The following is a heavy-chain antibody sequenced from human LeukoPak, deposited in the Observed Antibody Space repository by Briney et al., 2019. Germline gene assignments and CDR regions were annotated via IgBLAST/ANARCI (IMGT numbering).Heavy chain of an antibody. J-gene: IGHJ4*02. CDR2: INWNGGST. CDR3: ARREEHTGYSSSWYFVY. Sequence: PGGSLRLSCAASGFTFDDYGMSWVRQAPGKGLEWVSGINWNGGSTGYAGSVKGRFTISRDNAKNSLYLQMNSLRAEDTALYYCARREEHTGYSSSWYFVYWGQGTLVTVSS. D-gene: IGHD6-13*01. CDR1: GFTFDDYG. V-gene: IGHV3-20*04.